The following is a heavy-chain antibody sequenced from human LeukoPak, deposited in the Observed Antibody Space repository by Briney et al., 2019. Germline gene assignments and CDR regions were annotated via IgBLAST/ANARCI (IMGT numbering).Heavy chain of an antibody. Sequence: SVKVSCKASGGTFSSYAISWVRQAPGQGLERMGRIIPIFGIANYAQKFQGRVTITADKSTSTAYMELSSLRSEDTAVYYCARDGVEMATTLIFDYWGQGTLVTVSS. J-gene: IGHJ4*02. CDR1: GGTFSSYA. V-gene: IGHV1-69*04. CDR2: IIPIFGIA. CDR3: ARDGVEMATTLIFDY. D-gene: IGHD5-24*01.